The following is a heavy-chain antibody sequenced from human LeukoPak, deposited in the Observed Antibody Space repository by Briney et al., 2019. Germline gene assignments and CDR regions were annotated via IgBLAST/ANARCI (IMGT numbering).Heavy chain of an antibody. CDR2: IKQDGSEK. Sequence: SGGSLRLSCVASGFPFSSYWMSWVRQAPGKGLEWVANIKQDGSEKYYVDSVKGRFTISRDNAKNSLYLQVNSLRAEDTAVYYCARDLSSGISDYGDGGWGQGTLVTVSS. J-gene: IGHJ4*02. CDR3: ARDLSSGISDYGDGG. D-gene: IGHD4-17*01. V-gene: IGHV3-7*05. CDR1: GFPFSSYW.